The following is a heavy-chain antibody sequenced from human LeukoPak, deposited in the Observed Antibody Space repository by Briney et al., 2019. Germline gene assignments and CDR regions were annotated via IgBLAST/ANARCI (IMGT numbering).Heavy chain of an antibody. J-gene: IGHJ4*02. V-gene: IGHV1-2*02. D-gene: IGHD3-3*01. CDR2: INPNNDGT. CDR3: ARSFRQGYYTDSFDS. CDR1: GYTFTAYY. Sequence: ASVKVSCKASGYTFTAYYMHWVRQAPGQGLEWMGWINPNNDGTNSAQKFQGRVTMTRDTSISTAYMELSNLRSDDTAVYYCARSFRQGYYTDSFDSWGQGTLVTVSS.